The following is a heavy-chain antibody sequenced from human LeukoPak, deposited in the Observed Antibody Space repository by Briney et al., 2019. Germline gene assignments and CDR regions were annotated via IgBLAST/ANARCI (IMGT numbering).Heavy chain of an antibody. D-gene: IGHD6-19*01. CDR1: GGTFSSYT. Sequence: SVKVSCKASGGTFSSYTISWVRQAPGQGLEWMGRIIPILGIANYAQKFQGRVTITADKSTSTAYMELSSLRSEDTAVYYCARGRYSSGWYVFYYFDYWGQGTLVTVSS. CDR2: IIPILGIA. CDR3: ARGRYSSGWYVFYYFDY. J-gene: IGHJ4*02. V-gene: IGHV1-69*02.